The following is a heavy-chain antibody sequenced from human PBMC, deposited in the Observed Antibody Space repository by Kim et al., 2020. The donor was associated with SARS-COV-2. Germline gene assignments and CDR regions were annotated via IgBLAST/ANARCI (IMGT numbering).Heavy chain of an antibody. D-gene: IGHD3-10*01. J-gene: IGHJ4*02. V-gene: IGHV3-23*01. CDR2: ISGSGGST. CDR3: AKVMDYYGSGSEGFFDY. CDR1: GFTFSSYA. Sequence: GGSLRLSCAASGFTFSSYAMSWVRQAPGKGLEWVSAISGSGGSTYYADSVKGRFTISRDNSKNTLYLQMNSLRAEDTAVYYCAKVMDYYGSGSEGFFDYWGQGTLVTVSS.